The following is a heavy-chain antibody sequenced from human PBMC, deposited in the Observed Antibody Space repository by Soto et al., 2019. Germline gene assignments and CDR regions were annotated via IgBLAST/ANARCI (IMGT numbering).Heavy chain of an antibody. CDR2: IYYSGST. J-gene: IGHJ5*02. CDR1: GDSVTRSRYY. Sequence: QLQLQESGPGLVKPSETLSLTCTVSGDSVTRSRYYWGWIRQPPGKGLEWIGSIYYSGSTYYNPSLKIRLTISIDTSKNQFSLNMNSMTAADTAVYYCATEGGVVDANWFGPWGQGTLVTVSA. CDR3: ATEGGVVDANWFGP. V-gene: IGHV4-39*02. D-gene: IGHD3-22*01.